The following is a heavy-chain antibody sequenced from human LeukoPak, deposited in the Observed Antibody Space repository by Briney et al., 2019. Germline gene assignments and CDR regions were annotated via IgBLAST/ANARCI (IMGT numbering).Heavy chain of an antibody. CDR2: ISGSGGYT. V-gene: IGHV3-23*01. CDR1: GFTFSSYA. Sequence: GGSLRLSCATSGFTFSSYAMSWVRQVPGRGLEWVSTISGSGGYTYYADSVKGRFTISRDNSKNTLYLQMNSLRAEDTAVYYCAKGRVLRGPFDYWGQGTLVTVSS. J-gene: IGHJ4*02. D-gene: IGHD4/OR15-4a*01. CDR3: AKGRVLRGPFDY.